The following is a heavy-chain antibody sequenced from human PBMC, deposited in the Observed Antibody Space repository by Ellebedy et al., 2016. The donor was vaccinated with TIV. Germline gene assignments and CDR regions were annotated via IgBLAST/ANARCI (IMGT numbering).Heavy chain of an antibody. CDR1: GFTFSSYD. CDR2: ISYDANNK. J-gene: IGHJ4*02. Sequence: PGGSLRLSCAASGFTFSSYDMHWVRQAPGKGLEWVALISYDANNKYYADSVKGRFTISRDNSKNTLYLQMNTLRPEDTAVYYCARDLDKSSGWYGGAAYWGQGTLVTVSS. CDR3: ARDLDKSSGWYGGAAY. D-gene: IGHD6-19*01. V-gene: IGHV3-30*03.